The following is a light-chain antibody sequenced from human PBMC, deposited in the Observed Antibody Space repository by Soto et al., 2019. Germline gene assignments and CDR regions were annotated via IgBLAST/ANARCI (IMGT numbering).Light chain of an antibody. CDR3: HQYYSWPLT. Sequence: EIVMTQSPANLSVSPGERATLSCRASQSVSSNLAWYQQKPGQAPRLLIYGASTRATGIPDRFSGSGSGTEFTLTISSLQSEDFAVYYCHQYYSWPLTFGGGTKVEI. V-gene: IGKV3-15*01. CDR2: GAS. CDR1: QSVSSN. J-gene: IGKJ4*01.